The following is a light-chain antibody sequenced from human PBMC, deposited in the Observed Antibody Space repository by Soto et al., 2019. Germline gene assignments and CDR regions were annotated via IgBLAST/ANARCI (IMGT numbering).Light chain of an antibody. CDR1: SSDVGSYNL. V-gene: IGLV2-23*03. CDR2: EGS. Sequence: QSALTQPASVSGSPGQSITISCTGTSSDVGSYNLVSWYRQHPGKAPKLMIYEGSKRPSGVSNRFSGSKSGNTASLTISGLQAEDEADYYCCSYAGSSTFPFYVFGTGTKVTVL. CDR3: CSYAGSSTFPFYV. J-gene: IGLJ1*01.